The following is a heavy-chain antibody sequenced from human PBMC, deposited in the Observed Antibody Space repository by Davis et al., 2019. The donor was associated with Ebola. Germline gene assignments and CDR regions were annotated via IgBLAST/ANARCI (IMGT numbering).Heavy chain of an antibody. Sequence: MPSETLSLTCTVSGDSMSGYYWTWIRQSPGKGLEWIGYIYFSGSTNYNPSLRSRVTISIDTSKNQFSLKMTSVTAADTAVYYCARLARTALIDYHYFDIWGRGTLVTVSS. J-gene: IGHJ2*01. D-gene: IGHD2-21*02. V-gene: IGHV4-59*01. CDR1: GDSMSGYY. CDR3: ARLARTALIDYHYFDI. CDR2: IYFSGST.